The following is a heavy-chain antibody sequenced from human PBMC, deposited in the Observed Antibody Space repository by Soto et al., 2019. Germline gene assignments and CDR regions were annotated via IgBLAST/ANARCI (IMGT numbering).Heavy chain of an antibody. CDR2: IYPGDSDT. D-gene: IGHD3-22*01. J-gene: IGHJ3*01. CDR3: PTHGKDSYDRSGAHDACDF. V-gene: IGHV5-51*01. CDR1: GYSFTSYW. Sequence: KISCKGSGYSFTSYWIGWVRQMPGKGLEWMGIIYPGDSDTRYSPSFQGQVTISADKSISTAYLQWSSLKASDTAMYYCPTHGKDSYDRSGAHDACDFWGPGTMVNVS.